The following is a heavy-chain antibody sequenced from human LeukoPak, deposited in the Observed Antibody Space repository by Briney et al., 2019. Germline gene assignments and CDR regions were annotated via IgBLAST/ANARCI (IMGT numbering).Heavy chain of an antibody. Sequence: GGSLRLSCAASGFTFSSYGMHWVRQAPGKGLEWVAVISYDGSNKYYADSVKGRFTISRDNSKNTLYLQMNSLRVEDTAVYYCVLGPYCGGDCYPGELRFYYYGMDVWGQGTTVTVSS. J-gene: IGHJ6*02. CDR3: VLGPYCGGDCYPGELRFYYYGMDV. CDR1: GFTFSSYG. D-gene: IGHD2-21*02. V-gene: IGHV3-30*03. CDR2: ISYDGSNK.